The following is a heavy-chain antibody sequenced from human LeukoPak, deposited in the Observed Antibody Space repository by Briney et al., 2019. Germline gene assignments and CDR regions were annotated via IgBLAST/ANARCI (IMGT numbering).Heavy chain of an antibody. Sequence: GGSLRLSCAASGFTFDDYAMHWVRQAPGKGLEWVSGISWNSGSIGYADSVKGRFTISRDNAKNSLYLQMNSLRAEDTALYYCAKATPYWYFDLWGRGTLVTVSS. CDR2: ISWNSGSI. V-gene: IGHV3-9*01. CDR3: AKATPYWYFDL. J-gene: IGHJ2*01. CDR1: GFTFDDYA.